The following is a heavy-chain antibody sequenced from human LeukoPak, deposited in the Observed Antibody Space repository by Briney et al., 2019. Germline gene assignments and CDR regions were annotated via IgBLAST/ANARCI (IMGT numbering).Heavy chain of an antibody. V-gene: IGHV7-4-1*02. Sequence: ASVKVSCKASGYTFTSYAMNWVRQAPGQGLEWMGWININTGNPTYAQGFTGRFVFSLDASVSTAYLQISSLKAEDTAVYYCARGLPTVTLTYYYMDVWGKGTTVTVSS. CDR3: ARGLPTVTLTYYYMDV. CDR2: ININTGNP. D-gene: IGHD4-17*01. J-gene: IGHJ6*03. CDR1: GYTFTSYA.